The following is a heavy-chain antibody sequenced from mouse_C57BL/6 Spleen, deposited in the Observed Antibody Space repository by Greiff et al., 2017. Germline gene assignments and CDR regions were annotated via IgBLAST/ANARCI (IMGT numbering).Heavy chain of an antibody. D-gene: IGHD1-1*01. J-gene: IGHJ4*01. V-gene: IGHV1-26*01. Sequence: EVQLQQSGPELVKPGASVKISCKASGYTFTDYYMNWVKQSPGKSLEWIGDINPNNGGTSYNQKYKGKATLTVDKSSSTAYMELRSLTSEDSAVYYCARSDYGSRHYAMDYWGQGTSVTVSS. CDR1: GYTFTDYY. CDR3: ARSDYGSRHYAMDY. CDR2: INPNNGGT.